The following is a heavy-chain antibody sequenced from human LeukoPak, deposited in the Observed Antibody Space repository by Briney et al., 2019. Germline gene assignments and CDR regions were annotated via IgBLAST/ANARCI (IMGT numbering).Heavy chain of an antibody. V-gene: IGHV3-21*01. CDR3: AREADAAKYDFWSGYRVGPFDY. J-gene: IGHJ4*02. CDR2: ISSSSSYI. Sequence: GGSLRLSCAASGSTFSSYSMNWVRQAPGKGLEWVSSISSSSSYIYYADSVKGRFTISRDNAKNSLYLQMNSLRAEDTAVYYCAREADAAKYDFWSGYRVGPFDYWGQGTLVTVSS. D-gene: IGHD3-3*01. CDR1: GSTFSSYS.